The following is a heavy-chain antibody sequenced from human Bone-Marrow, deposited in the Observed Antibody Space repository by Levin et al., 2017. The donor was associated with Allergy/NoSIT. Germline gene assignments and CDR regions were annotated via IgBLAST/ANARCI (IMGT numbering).Heavy chain of an antibody. D-gene: IGHD3-10*01. V-gene: IGHV4-31*03. CDR2: IYHSGST. J-gene: IGHJ4*02. CDR3: ARGEYSYGSGSYYLDY. CDR1: GDSISSSGYY. Sequence: PSETLSLTCTVSGDSISSSGYYWSWIRQHPGKGLEWIGYIYHSGSTYYNPSLKGRVTISVDTSKNEFSLKLSSVTAADTAVFYCARGEYSYGSGSYYLDYWGQGTLVTVSS.